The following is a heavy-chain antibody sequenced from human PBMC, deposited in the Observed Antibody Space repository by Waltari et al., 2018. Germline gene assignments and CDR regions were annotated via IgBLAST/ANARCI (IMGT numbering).Heavy chain of an antibody. Sequence: QVQLVQSGAEVKKPGSSVKVSCKASGGTFSSYAISWVRQAPGQGLEWMGGIIPIFGTANYAQKFQGRVTITADESTSTAYMELSSLRSEDTAVYYCASTYYYDSSGYYSNYYYGMDVWGQGTTVTVSS. J-gene: IGHJ6*02. CDR3: ASTYYYDSSGYYSNYYYGMDV. D-gene: IGHD3-22*01. CDR2: IIPIFGTA. V-gene: IGHV1-69*12. CDR1: GGTFSSYA.